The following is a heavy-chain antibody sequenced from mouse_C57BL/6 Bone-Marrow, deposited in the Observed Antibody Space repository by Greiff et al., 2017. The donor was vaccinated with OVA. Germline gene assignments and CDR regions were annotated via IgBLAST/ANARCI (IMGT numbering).Heavy chain of an antibody. Sequence: VQLQQPGAELVKPGASVKMSCKASGYTFTSYWITWVKQRPGQGLEWIGDIYPGSGSTNYNEKFKSKATLTVDTSSSTAYMQLSSLTSEDSAVYYCARRGFWDPHYYAMDYWGQGTSVTVSS. J-gene: IGHJ4*01. CDR3: ARRGFWDPHYYAMDY. CDR1: GYTFTSYW. D-gene: IGHD4-1*01. V-gene: IGHV1-55*01. CDR2: IYPGSGST.